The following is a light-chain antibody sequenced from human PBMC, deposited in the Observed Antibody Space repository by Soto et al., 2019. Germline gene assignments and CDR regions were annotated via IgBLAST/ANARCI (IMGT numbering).Light chain of an antibody. CDR1: ISNIGTNY. Sequence: QSVLTQPPSVSGTPGQRVTISCSGGISNIGTNYVRWFQQLPGTAPKVLSNRDNQRPSGVPDRFSGSKSGTSASLAISGLRSEDEAEYYCAAWDDTVRSYVFGTGTKLTVL. J-gene: IGLJ1*01. CDR2: RDN. CDR3: AAWDDTVRSYV. V-gene: IGLV1-47*01.